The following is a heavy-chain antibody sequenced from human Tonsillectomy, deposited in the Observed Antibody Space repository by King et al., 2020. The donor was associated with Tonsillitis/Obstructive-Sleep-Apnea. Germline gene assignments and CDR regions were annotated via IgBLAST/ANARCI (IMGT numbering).Heavy chain of an antibody. Sequence: VQLVESGGGLVKPGGSLRLSCAASGFTFSNAWMSWVRQAPGKGLEWVGRIKSKTDGGTTDYNAPGKGGFSIARDDSKKTVYRQMNSLKTEDTAVYYCTGPGGWYFWNWGQGTQVTVSS. V-gene: IGHV3-15*01. D-gene: IGHD6-19*01. CDR1: GFTFSNAW. J-gene: IGHJ4*02. CDR3: TGPGGWYFWN. CDR2: IKSKTDGGTT.